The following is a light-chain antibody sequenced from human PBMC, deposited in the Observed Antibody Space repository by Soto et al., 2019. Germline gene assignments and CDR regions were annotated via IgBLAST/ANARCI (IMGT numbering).Light chain of an antibody. V-gene: IGLV3-21*01. CDR1: DIGSKG. Sequence: YELTQPPSVSVAPGKTASISCGGNDIGSKGVHWYQQKPGQAPVLVIYSDTDLPPVITERFSGSNSANLATLTISRVEAGDEADYYCQVWDSGSAHVVFGGGTKLTVL. CDR2: SDT. J-gene: IGLJ2*01. CDR3: QVWDSGSAHVV.